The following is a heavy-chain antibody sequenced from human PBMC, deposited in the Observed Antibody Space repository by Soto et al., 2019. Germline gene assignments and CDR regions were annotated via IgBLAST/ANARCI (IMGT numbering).Heavy chain of an antibody. CDR2: IWYDGSNK. Sequence: QVQLVESGGGVVQPGRSLRLSCAASGFTFSSYGMHWVRQAPGKGLEWMAVIWYDGSNKYYADSVKGRFTISRDNCKNPLCVQMNSPSAKARDVYYCARSPLLLDTGCNGWFGPWGEGNLFTVSS. D-gene: IGHD5-12*01. V-gene: IGHV3-33*01. CDR1: GFTFSSYG. CDR3: ARSPLLLDTGCNGWFGP. J-gene: IGHJ5*02.